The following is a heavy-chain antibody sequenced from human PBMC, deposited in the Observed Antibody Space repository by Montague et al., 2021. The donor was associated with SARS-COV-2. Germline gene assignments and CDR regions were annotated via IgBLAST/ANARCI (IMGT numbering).Heavy chain of an antibody. V-gene: IGHV3-48*03. Sequence: SLRLSCSASGFTFSSYEMNWVRQAPGKGLEWVSYISSSGSTIYYXDSVKGRFTISRDNAKNSLYLQMNSLRAEDTAVYYCARDDYYDSSGYPFDYWGQGTLVTVSS. CDR3: ARDDYYDSSGYPFDY. CDR2: ISSSGSTI. J-gene: IGHJ4*02. CDR1: GFTFSSYE. D-gene: IGHD3-22*01.